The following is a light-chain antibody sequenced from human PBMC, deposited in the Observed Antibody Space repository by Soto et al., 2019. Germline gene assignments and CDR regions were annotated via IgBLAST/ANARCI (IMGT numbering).Light chain of an antibody. CDR3: QHYNNWPRT. CDR1: QSVSSN. Sequence: EIVMTQSPATLSVSPGERATLSCRASQSVSSNLAWYQQKPGQAPRLLIYGASTKGTGIPARFSGSGSGTEFTLTFSSLQSEDFAVYYCQHYNNWPRTFGQGTKVEIK. V-gene: IGKV3-15*01. CDR2: GAS. J-gene: IGKJ1*01.